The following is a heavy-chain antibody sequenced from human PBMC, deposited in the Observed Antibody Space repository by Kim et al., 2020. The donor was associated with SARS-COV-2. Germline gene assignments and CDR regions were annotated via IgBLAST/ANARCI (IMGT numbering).Heavy chain of an antibody. CDR1: GGSISSYY. V-gene: IGHV4-59*13. D-gene: IGHD5-12*01. CDR3: ARGLRDGYNSRAFDI. CDR2: IYYSGST. J-gene: IGHJ3*02. Sequence: SETLSLTCTVSGGSISSYYWSWIRQPPGKGLEWIGYIYYSGSTNYNPSLKSRVTISVDTSKNQFSLKLSSVTAADTAVYYCARGLRDGYNSRAFDIWGQGTMVTVSS.